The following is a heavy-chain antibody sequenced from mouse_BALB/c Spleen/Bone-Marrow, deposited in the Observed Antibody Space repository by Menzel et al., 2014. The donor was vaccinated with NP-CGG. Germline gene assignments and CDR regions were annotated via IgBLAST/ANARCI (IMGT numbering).Heavy chain of an antibody. J-gene: IGHJ3*01. CDR2: INPDSSTI. CDR1: GFDFSTYW. D-gene: IGHD1-2*01. V-gene: IGHV4-1*02. CDR3: ARLHYYGYEAY. Sequence: VQLKQSGGGLVQPGGSLKLSCAASGFDFSTYWMSWVRQAPGRGLEWIGEINPDSSTINYTPSLKDKFIISRDNAKNTLYLQMSKVRSEDTALYYCARLHYYGYEAYWGQGTLVTVSA.